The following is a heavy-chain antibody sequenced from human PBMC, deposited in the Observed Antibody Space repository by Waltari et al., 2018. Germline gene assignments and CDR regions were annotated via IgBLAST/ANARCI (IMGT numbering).Heavy chain of an antibody. V-gene: IGHV1-3*01. CDR2: INAGNGNT. D-gene: IGHD3-3*01. CDR1: GYTFTSYA. CDR3: ARGVRDFWSGYYIYYFDY. J-gene: IGHJ4*02. Sequence: QVQLVQSGAEVKKPGASVKVSCKASGYTFTSYAMHWVRQAPGQRLEWMGWINAGNGNTKYSQKFQGRVTITRDTSASTAYMERSSLRSEDTAVYYCARGVRDFWSGYYIYYFDYWGQGTLVTVS.